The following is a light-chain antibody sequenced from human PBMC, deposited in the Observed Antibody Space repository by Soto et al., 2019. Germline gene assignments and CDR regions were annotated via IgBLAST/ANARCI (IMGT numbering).Light chain of an antibody. J-gene: IGKJ5*01. V-gene: IGKV3-11*01. CDR3: QQRNIWPPVT. CDR1: PSVTNF. Sequence: IALTQSPATLSLSPWEIATLSCRASPSVTNFLAWYQQKPGQAPRLLIYGAFNRATGIPARFSGSGSGTDFTLTISSLEPEDSAIYYCQQRNIWPPVTFGQETRLEIK. CDR2: GAF.